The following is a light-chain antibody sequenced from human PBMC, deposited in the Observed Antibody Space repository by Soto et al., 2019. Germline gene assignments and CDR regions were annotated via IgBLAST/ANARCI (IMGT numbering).Light chain of an antibody. CDR1: SSDVGGYNY. CDR2: DVS. J-gene: IGLJ1*01. Sequence: SALTQPASVSGSPGQSITISRTGTSSDVGGYNYVSWYQQHPGKAPKLMIYDVSNRPSGVSNRFSGSKSGNTASLTISGLQAEDEADYYCSSYTSSSTLYVFGTGTKVTVL. CDR3: SSYTSSSTLYV. V-gene: IGLV2-14*01.